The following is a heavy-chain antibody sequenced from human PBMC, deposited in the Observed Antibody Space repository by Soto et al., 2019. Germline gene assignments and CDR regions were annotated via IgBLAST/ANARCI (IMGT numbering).Heavy chain of an antibody. V-gene: IGHV4-4*02. D-gene: IGHD3-16*01. CDR3: ASGGGGGNY. CDR1: GGSVTNDNW. Sequence: QVQLQESGPGLVKPSGTLSLTCAVSGGSVTNDNWWSRVRQPPGKGLEWIGEIYHSGSTNYNPSLKSRVPISIDNSNNQVSLKLTSVTAADTAVYYGASGGGGGNYWGQGTLVTVSS. J-gene: IGHJ4*02. CDR2: IYHSGST.